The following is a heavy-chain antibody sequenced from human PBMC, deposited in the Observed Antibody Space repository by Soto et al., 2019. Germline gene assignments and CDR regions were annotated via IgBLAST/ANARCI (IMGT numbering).Heavy chain of an antibody. D-gene: IGHD3-9*01. Sequence: SETLSLTCGVSGGTVASSHWWSWVRQSPGRGLEWIGNVYHTGDTNFNPSLQSRVTISVDTSKNQFSLKLSSVTAADTAVYYSGRTYYDILTGYSHYYYYGMDVWGQGTTVTVSS. CDR1: GGTVASSHW. CDR2: VYHTGDT. J-gene: IGHJ6*02. V-gene: IGHV4-4*02. CDR3: GRTYYDILTGYSHYYYYGMDV.